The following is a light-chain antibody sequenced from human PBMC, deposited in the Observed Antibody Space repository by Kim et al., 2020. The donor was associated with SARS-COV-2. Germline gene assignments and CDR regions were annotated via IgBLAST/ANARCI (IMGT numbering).Light chain of an antibody. V-gene: IGKV1-5*03. Sequence: ASVGDRLTITCRASQSISDWLAWHQQKPGKAPKLLIYKASNLESGVPSSFRGSGSGTEFTLTISSLQPDDFATYYCQQYNTYLLTFGGGTKVDIK. J-gene: IGKJ4*01. CDR2: KAS. CDR1: QSISDW. CDR3: QQYNTYLLT.